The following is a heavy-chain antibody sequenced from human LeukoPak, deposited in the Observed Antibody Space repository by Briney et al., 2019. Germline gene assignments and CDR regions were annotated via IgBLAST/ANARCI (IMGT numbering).Heavy chain of an antibody. CDR3: ARGDSSGSSHFDY. CDR2: IYYSGST. CDR1: GGSISSYY. D-gene: IGHD6-19*01. J-gene: IGHJ4*02. Sequence: SETLSLTCTVSGGSISSYYWSWIRQPPGKGLEWIGSIYYSGSTYYNPSLKSRVTISVDTSKNQFSLKLSSVTAADTAVYYCARGDSSGSSHFDYWGQGTLVTVSS. V-gene: IGHV4-39*07.